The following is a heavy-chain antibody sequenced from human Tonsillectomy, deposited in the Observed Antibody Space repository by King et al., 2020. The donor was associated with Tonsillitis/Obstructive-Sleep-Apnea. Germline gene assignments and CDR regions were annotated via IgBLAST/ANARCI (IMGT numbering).Heavy chain of an antibody. V-gene: IGHV3-15*01. CDR3: TTVWCTGCYGDYVRDYFDY. CDR1: GFTFSNAW. CDR2: IKSKTDGGTT. D-gene: IGHD4-17*01. J-gene: IGHJ4*02. Sequence: DVQLVESGGGLVKPGGSLRLSCAASGFTFSNAWMSWVRQAPGKGLEWVGRIKSKTDGGTTDYAAPVKGRFTISREDSKNTLYLQMNSLKTEDTAVYYCTTVWCTGCYGDYVRDYFDYWGQGTLVTVSS.